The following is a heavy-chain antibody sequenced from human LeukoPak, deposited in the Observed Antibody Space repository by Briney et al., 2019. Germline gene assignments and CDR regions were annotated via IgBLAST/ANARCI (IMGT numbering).Heavy chain of an antibody. Sequence: ASVKVSCKASGYTFTSYYMHWVRQPPGQGLEWMGIINPSGGSTSYAQKFQGRVTMTRDTSTSTVYMELSSLRSEDTAVYYCAREKPPHSSSSGGWFDPWGQGTLVTVSS. D-gene: IGHD6-6*01. CDR2: INPSGGST. J-gene: IGHJ5*02. CDR1: GYTFTSYY. V-gene: IGHV1-46*01. CDR3: AREKPPHSSSSGGWFDP.